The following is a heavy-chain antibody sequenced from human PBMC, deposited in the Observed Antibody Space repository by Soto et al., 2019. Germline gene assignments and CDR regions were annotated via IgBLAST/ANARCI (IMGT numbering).Heavy chain of an antibody. V-gene: IGHV1-46*01. CDR1: GFTFSRYY. J-gene: IGHJ5*02. Sequence: QVQLVQSGAEVKQPGASVKVSCKASGFTFSRYYMHWILQAPGQGLEWMGIINPSGASTNYAQKFQGRVTLTRDTSTSTVSMEVSSLRSEDTAVYYCARDNSESNSWWFDPWGQGTLVTVSS. CDR3: ARDNSESNSWWFDP. CDR2: INPSGAST. D-gene: IGHD1-26*01.